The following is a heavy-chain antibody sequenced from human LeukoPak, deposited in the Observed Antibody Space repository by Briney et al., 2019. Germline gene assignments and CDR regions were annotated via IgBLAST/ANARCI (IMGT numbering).Heavy chain of an antibody. J-gene: IGHJ4*02. CDR1: GGSLINYY. Sequence: PSETLSLTCTVSGGSLINYYWTWIRQPPGKGLEWIAYISSSGKTNYNPSLKSRVTISVDTSKNQFSLKLSSVTVAETAVYYCARCAAMDDDYFDYWGQGTLVTVSP. CDR3: ARCAAMDDDYFDY. CDR2: ISSSGKT. D-gene: IGHD5-18*01. V-gene: IGHV4-59*01.